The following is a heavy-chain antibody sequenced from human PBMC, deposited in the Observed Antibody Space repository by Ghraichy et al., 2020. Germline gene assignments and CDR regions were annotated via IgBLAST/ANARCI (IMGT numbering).Heavy chain of an antibody. Sequence: GGSLRLSCAASGFTFSRYGLHWVRQAPGKGLEWVAVISYDGNIKYHADSVKGRFTISRDNSKNTLYLQMNSLRGEDTAVYYCAKERDTSGYYSFRGDYYGMDAWGQGTTVTVSS. J-gene: IGHJ6*02. CDR1: GFTFSRYG. D-gene: IGHD3-22*01. CDR3: AKERDTSGYYSFRGDYYGMDA. V-gene: IGHV3-30*18. CDR2: ISYDGNIK.